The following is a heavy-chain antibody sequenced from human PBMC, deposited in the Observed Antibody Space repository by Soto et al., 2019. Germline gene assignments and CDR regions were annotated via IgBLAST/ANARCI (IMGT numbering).Heavy chain of an antibody. CDR2: ISGGGGST. Sequence: GGSLRLSCAASGFTFTSYAVSWVRQAPGKGLEWVSAISGGGGSTYYADSVKGRFIISRDSSKSTMYLQMSSLRAEDTAIYYCARDRGSAWYLFEQWGQGTQVTVSS. J-gene: IGHJ4*02. D-gene: IGHD6-19*01. V-gene: IGHV3-23*01. CDR3: ARDRGSAWYLFEQ. CDR1: GFTFTSYA.